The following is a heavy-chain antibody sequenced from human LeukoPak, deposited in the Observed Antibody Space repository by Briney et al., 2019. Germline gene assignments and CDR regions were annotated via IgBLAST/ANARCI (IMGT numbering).Heavy chain of an antibody. Sequence: GGSLRLSCPASGFTFSSHAMSWVRPAPGKGLEWVAAISVSGGSTYYADSVKGRFTISRDNSKNTLYLQMNSLRAEDTAVYYCAKSTPEAGYFDYWGQGTLVTVSS. J-gene: IGHJ4*02. CDR1: GFTFSSHA. V-gene: IGHV3-23*01. CDR2: ISVSGGST. CDR3: AKSTPEAGYFDY. D-gene: IGHD6-25*01.